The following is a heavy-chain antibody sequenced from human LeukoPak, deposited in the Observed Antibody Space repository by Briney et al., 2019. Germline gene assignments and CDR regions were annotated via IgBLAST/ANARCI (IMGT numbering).Heavy chain of an antibody. J-gene: IGHJ4*02. CDR2: NYPEDSDT. V-gene: IGHV5-51*01. D-gene: IGHD6-19*01. Sequence: HGESLKISCKGSGYRINAYWIAWVRQMPGKGLEWMGINYPEDSDTRYSPSFQGQVTISADKSISTAYLQWSSLKASDTAMYYCARHWYSNGWYGVAYWGQGTLVTVSS. CDR1: GYRINAYW. CDR3: ARHWYSNGWYGVAY.